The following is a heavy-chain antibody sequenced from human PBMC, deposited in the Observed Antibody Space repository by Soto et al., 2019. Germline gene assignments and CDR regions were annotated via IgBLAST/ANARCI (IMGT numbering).Heavy chain of an antibody. CDR2: IQSGGRT. CDR3: SRDDVLCAGGRCYGLPLDV. Sequence: EVHLVESGGGLVQPGGSLRLSCAASGFTVSSKSMSWVRQAPGKGLEWVSLIQSGGRTYYADSVKGRFTITRDTSENKLHLQMDSMRAGDTAAYYCSRDDVLCAGGRCYGLPLDVWGKGTTVTVSS. J-gene: IGHJ6*04. D-gene: IGHD2-15*01. V-gene: IGHV3-66*01. CDR1: GFTVSSKS.